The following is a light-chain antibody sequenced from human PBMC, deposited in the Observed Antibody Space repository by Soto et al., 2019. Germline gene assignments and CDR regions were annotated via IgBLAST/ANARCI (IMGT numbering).Light chain of an antibody. CDR3: SSYTATSTRV. J-gene: IGLJ2*01. V-gene: IGLV2-14*01. Sequence: QSALTQPASVSGSPGQSITISCTGTSSDIGAYNYVSWYQQHPGKGPKLIISEVSNRPSGISNRFSGSQSGNTASLTISGLQAEDEADYYCSSYTATSTRVFGGGTKVTVL. CDR2: EVS. CDR1: SSDIGAYNY.